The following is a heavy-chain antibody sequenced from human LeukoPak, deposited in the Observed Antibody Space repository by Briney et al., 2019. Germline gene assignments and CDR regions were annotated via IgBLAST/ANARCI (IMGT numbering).Heavy chain of an antibody. Sequence: GGSLRLSCAASAFTFSSYAMNWVRQAPGKGLEWVSGISGGGGSTYYADSVKGRFTISRDNSKNTLYLQMNSLRAEDTAVYYCARAQYYGSGSYYWYFDLWGRGTLVTVSS. CDR2: ISGGGGST. J-gene: IGHJ2*01. CDR1: AFTFSSYA. V-gene: IGHV3-23*01. D-gene: IGHD3-10*01. CDR3: ARAQYYGSGSYYWYFDL.